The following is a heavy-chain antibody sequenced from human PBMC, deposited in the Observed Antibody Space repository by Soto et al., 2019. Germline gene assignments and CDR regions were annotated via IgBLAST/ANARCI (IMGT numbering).Heavy chain of an antibody. J-gene: IGHJ6*02. D-gene: IGHD2-8*01. V-gene: IGHV1-69*06. CDR3: GRRANRGMDV. CDR2: IIPVFGTA. CDR1: GGTFSNYA. Sequence: QVQLVQSGAEVKKPGSSVKVSCKSSGGTFSNYAISWVRQAPGQGLEWMGGIIPVFGTAKYAQKFQGRVTLSADTYTTTAYMEVRSLRSEDTAVYYCGRRANRGMDVWGQGTTVTVSS.